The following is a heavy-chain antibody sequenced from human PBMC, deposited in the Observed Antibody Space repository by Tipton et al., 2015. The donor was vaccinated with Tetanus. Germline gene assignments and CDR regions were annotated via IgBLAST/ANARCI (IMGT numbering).Heavy chain of an antibody. Sequence: TLSLTCTVSGVSMIDYYWNWIRQPAGKGLEWIGRIYSSGTTNYDPSLRGRVTMSIDRSKNRFSLKLDSVTAADTAIYYCARALKQGANWFAPWGQGTLVTVSS. D-gene: IGHD3-16*01. CDR3: ARALKQGANWFAP. CDR1: GVSMIDYY. V-gene: IGHV4-4*07. J-gene: IGHJ5*02. CDR2: IYSSGTT.